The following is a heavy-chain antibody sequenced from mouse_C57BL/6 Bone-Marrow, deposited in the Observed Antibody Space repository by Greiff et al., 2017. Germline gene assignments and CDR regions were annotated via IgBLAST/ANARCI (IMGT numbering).Heavy chain of an antibody. J-gene: IGHJ1*03. V-gene: IGHV2-2*01. Sequence: VKLQESGPGLVQPSQSLSITCTVSGFSLTSYGVHWVRQSPGKGLEWLGVIWSGGSTDYNAAFISRLSLSKDNSKSQVFFKMNSLQADDTAIYYCARKRGSGWYFDVWGTGTTVTVSS. D-gene: IGHD1-3*01. CDR3: ARKRGSGWYFDV. CDR1: GFSLTSYG. CDR2: IWSGGST.